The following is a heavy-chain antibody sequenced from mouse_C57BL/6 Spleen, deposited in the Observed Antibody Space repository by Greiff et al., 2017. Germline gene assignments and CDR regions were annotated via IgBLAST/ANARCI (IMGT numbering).Heavy chain of an antibody. CDR3: ARDREIDYFDY. V-gene: IGHV5-4*01. Sequence: EVQGVESGGGLVKPGGSLKLSCAASGFTFSSYAMSWVRQTPEKRLEWVATISDGGSYTYYPDNVKGRFTISRDNAKNNLYLQMSHLKSEDTAMYYCARDREIDYFDYWGQGTTLTVSS. CDR2: ISDGGSYT. CDR1: GFTFSSYA. J-gene: IGHJ2*01.